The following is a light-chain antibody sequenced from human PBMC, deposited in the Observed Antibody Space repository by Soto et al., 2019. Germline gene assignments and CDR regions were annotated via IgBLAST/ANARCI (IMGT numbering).Light chain of an antibody. CDR3: QQYYSTPLT. CDR1: QSVLYSSNNKNY. V-gene: IGKV4-1*01. Sequence: DIVMTQSPDSLAVSLGERATINCKSSQSVLYSSNNKNYLARYQQKPGQPPKLLIYWASTRESGVPDRFSGSGSATDFTLTTSSLQAEDVAVYYCQQYYSTPLTFGGGTKVEIK. J-gene: IGKJ4*01. CDR2: WAS.